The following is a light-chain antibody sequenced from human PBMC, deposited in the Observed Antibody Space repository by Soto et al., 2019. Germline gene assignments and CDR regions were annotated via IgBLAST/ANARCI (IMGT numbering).Light chain of an antibody. V-gene: IGKV1-39*01. J-gene: IGKJ4*01. CDR1: QSITSH. CDR2: AAS. Sequence: DIRMTQSPSSLSASVGDRVTITCRASQSITSHLNWYQQKPGKAPKLLIYAASTLQSGVPSRFTGSGSGTQFTLTISSLQPEDFATYYCQQSYRTPLTFGGGTKVEIK. CDR3: QQSYRTPLT.